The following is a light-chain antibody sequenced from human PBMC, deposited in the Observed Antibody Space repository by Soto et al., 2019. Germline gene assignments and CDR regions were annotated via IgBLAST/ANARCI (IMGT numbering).Light chain of an antibody. CDR3: QQYDSSPRT. Sequence: EIEMTQSPATLSLAPGERATLSCRASQSVSSSYLAWYQQKPGQAPRLLIYGASSRATGITDRFSGSGSGTDFTLTISRLEPEDIAVYYCQQYDSSPRTFGQGTKVDIK. V-gene: IGKV3-20*01. J-gene: IGKJ1*01. CDR2: GAS. CDR1: QSVSSSY.